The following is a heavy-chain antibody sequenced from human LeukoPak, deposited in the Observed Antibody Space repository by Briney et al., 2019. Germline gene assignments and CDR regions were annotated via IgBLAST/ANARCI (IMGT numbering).Heavy chain of an antibody. CDR1: GGSFGGYY. Sequence: PSETLSLTCAVYGGSFGGYYWSWIRQPPGKGLEWIGEINHSGSTNYNPSLKSRVTISVDTSKNQFSLKLSSVTAADTAVYYCARDHSSSWYGEVGFDYWGQGTLVTVSS. J-gene: IGHJ4*02. CDR3: ARDHSSSWYGEVGFDY. CDR2: INHSGST. V-gene: IGHV4-34*01. D-gene: IGHD6-13*01.